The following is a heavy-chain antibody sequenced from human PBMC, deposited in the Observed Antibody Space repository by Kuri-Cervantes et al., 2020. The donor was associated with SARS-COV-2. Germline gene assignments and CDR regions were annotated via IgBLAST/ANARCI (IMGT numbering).Heavy chain of an antibody. CDR2: ISWNSGSI. CDR3: ALSFSLWYFDV. J-gene: IGHJ2*01. Sequence: SLKISCAASGFTFDDYAMHRVRQAPGKGLEWVSGISWNSGSIAYADSVKGRFTISRDNAKNSLYLQMHSLRPEDTALYYCALSFSLWYFDVWGRGTLVTVSS. D-gene: IGHD1-26*01. V-gene: IGHV3-9*01. CDR1: GFTFDDYA.